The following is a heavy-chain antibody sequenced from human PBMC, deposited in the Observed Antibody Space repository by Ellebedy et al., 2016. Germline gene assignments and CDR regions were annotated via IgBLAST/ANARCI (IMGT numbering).Heavy chain of an antibody. J-gene: IGHJ6*02. CDR1: GGSISSYY. Sequence: SETLSLXXTVSGGSISSYYWSWIRQPPGKGLEWIGYIYYSGSTNYNPSLKSRVTISVDTSKNQFSLKLSSVTAADTAVYYCARKQFGESSYYYYYGMDVWGQGTTVTVSS. CDR2: IYYSGST. D-gene: IGHD3-10*01. V-gene: IGHV4-59*01. CDR3: ARKQFGESSYYYYYGMDV.